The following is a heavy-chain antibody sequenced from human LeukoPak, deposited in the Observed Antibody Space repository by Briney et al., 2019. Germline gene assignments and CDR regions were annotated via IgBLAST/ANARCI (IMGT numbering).Heavy chain of an antibody. CDR3: ARDSVSGTTLDAFDI. J-gene: IGHJ3*02. V-gene: IGHV1-46*01. CDR2: INPSGGST. CDR1: GYTFTSYY. Sequence: EASVKVSCKASGYTFTSYYMHWVRQAPGQGLEWMGIINPSGGSTSYAQKLQGRVTMTRDTSTSTVYMELSSLRSEDTAVYYCARDSVSGTTLDAFDIWGQGTMVTVSS. D-gene: IGHD3-10*01.